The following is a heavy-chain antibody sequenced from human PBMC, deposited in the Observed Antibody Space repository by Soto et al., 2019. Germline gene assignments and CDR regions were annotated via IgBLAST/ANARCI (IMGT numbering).Heavy chain of an antibody. CDR3: ARPSRPVNSPSDFDY. D-gene: IGHD4-17*01. CDR1: GWTFTNHY. V-gene: IGHV1-8*02. Sequence: SVNVACKASGWTFTNHYMDGVRPATGQGLEWMRWMNPSSGNTGYAQRFQGRVTMTRNTSISTAYMELSSLTSEDTAVYYCARPSRPVNSPSDFDYWGQGTLVSSP. J-gene: IGHJ4*02. CDR2: MNPSSGNT.